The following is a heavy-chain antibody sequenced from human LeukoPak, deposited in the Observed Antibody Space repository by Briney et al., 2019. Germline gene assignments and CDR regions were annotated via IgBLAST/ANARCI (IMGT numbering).Heavy chain of an antibody. CDR3: ARGKEVAGNMFDP. D-gene: IGHD6-19*01. J-gene: IGHJ5*02. V-gene: IGHV4-59*01. CDR2: IYYSGST. Sequence: SETLSLTCTVSGGSISSYYWSWIRQPPGEGLEWIGYIYYSGSTNYNPSLKSRVTISVDTSKNQFSLKLSSVTAADTAVYYCARGKEVAGNMFDPWGQGTLVTVSS. CDR1: GGSISSYY.